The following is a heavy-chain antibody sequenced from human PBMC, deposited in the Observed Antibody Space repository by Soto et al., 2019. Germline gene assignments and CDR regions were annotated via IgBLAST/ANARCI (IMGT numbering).Heavy chain of an antibody. V-gene: IGHV1-3*01. J-gene: IGHJ4*02. CDR3: ARDEGPVPNDYIWGSYRHDY. Sequence: QVPLVQSGAEVKKPGASVKVSCKASGYTFTSYAMHWLRQAPGQRLEWMGWINAGNGNTKYSQKFQGRVTITRDTAASTAYMELSSLRSEDTAVYYCARDEGPVPNDYIWGSYRHDYWGQGTLVTVSS. CDR1: GYTFTSYA. CDR2: INAGNGNT. D-gene: IGHD3-16*02.